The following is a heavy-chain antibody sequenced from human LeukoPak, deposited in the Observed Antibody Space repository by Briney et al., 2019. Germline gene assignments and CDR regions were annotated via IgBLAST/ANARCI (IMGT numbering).Heavy chain of an antibody. CDR1: GFTFSSFS. J-gene: IGHJ4*02. CDR3: ARMNYVSSGWGAPFDY. V-gene: IGHV3-48*04. Sequence: GGSLRLSCAASGFTFSSFSMNWVRQAPAKGLEWVSYIRSGGTNTDYTGSVKGRFTISRDNAKNSLYLQMNSLRAEDTAVYYCARMNYVSSGWGAPFDYWGQGTLVTVSS. CDR2: IRSGGTNT. D-gene: IGHD1-7*01.